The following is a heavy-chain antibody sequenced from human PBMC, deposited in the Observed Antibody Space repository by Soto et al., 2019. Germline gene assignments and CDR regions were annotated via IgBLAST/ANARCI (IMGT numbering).Heavy chain of an antibody. V-gene: IGHV4-31*03. J-gene: IGHJ4*02. CDR3: AGIYSGRPGGTLRY. CDR1: GGSISSGGYC. Sequence: QVQLQEPGPGLVKPSQTLSLTCTVSGGSISSGGYCWSWIRPHLGKGLEWIGYIYYSGSTYYNPSLKIRVTISVDTSKNQFYLKLSSVTAADTAVYYCAGIYSGRPGGTLRYWGRGTLVTVSS. CDR2: IYYSGST. D-gene: IGHD1-26*01.